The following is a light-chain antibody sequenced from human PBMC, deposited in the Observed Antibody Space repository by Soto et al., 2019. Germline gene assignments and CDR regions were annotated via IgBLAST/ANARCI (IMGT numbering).Light chain of an antibody. V-gene: IGLV2-8*01. CDR1: RIDIDGYDS. J-gene: IGLJ1*01. CDR2: DVS. CDR3: SSYTDRNNLV. Sequence: HSVLTQSPSASGSPGQSVTFSCTGTRIDIDGYDSVSWYQQHPGKAPKVMIYDVSKRPSGVPDRFSGSKSGNTASLTVSALQAEDEADYYCSSYTDRNNLVFGTGTKV.